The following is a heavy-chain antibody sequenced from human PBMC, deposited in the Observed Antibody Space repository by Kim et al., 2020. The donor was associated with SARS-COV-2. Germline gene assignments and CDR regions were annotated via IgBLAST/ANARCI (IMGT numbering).Heavy chain of an antibody. CDR3: SRYFRVPSLGGHKENW. V-gene: IGHV4-31*01. CDR1: GGSISSGGYY. D-gene: IGHD1-26*01. J-gene: IGHJ5*01. Sequence: SETLSLTCTVSGGSISSGGYYWNWIRQHPGKGLEWIGYIYYSGSTYYNPSLKSLVTISVDTSKNQFSLKLSPVTAADTAAYYCSRYFRVPSLGGHKENW. CDR2: IYYSGST.